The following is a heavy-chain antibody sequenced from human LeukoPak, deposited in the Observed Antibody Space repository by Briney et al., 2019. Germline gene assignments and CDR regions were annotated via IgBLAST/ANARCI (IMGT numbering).Heavy chain of an antibody. D-gene: IGHD6-13*01. V-gene: IGHV3-30*03. CDR1: GFTFSSYG. CDR3: ARDQGSSNYFDY. J-gene: IGHJ4*02. Sequence: PGGSLRLSCAASGFTFSSYGMHWVRQAPGKGLEWVAVISYDGSNKYYADSVKGRFTISRDNSKNTLYLQMNSLRAEDTAVYYCARDQGSSNYFDYWGQGTLVTVSS. CDR2: ISYDGSNK.